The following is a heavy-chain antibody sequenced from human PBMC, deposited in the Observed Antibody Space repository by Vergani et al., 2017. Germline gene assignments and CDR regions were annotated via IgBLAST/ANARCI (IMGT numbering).Heavy chain of an antibody. D-gene: IGHD5-18*01. CDR2: ISYDGSNK. J-gene: IGHJ4*02. CDR3: AKVGPWIPKKYYFDY. V-gene: IGHV3-30*18. CDR1: GFTFSSYG. Sequence: QVQLVESGGGVVQPGRSLRLSCAASGFTFSSYGMHWVRQAPGKGLEWVAVISYDGSNKYYADSVKGRFTISRDNSKNTLYLQMNSLRAEDTAVYYCAKVGPWIPKKYYFDYWGQGTLVTVSS.